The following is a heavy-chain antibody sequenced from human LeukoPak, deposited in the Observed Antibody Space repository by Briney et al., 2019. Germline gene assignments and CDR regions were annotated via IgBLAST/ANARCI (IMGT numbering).Heavy chain of an antibody. Sequence: PSETLSLTCTVSGDSISSSSYYWGWIRQPPGKGLEWIGSIYYSGSTHYNPSLKNGVTISVDTSKNQFSLKLSSVTAADTAVYYCARGDSSSWHHLGYWGQGTLVTVSS. CDR3: ARGDSSSWHHLGY. V-gene: IGHV4-39*07. CDR1: GDSISSSSYY. J-gene: IGHJ4*02. D-gene: IGHD6-13*01. CDR2: IYYSGST.